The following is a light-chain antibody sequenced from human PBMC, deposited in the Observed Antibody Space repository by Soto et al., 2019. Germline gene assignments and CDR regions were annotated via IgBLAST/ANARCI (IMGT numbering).Light chain of an antibody. Sequence: EIVLTQSPATLSLSPGERATLSCRASQSVTGRYLAWYQQKPGQSPRLLIYVASSRATGIPDGFSGSGSGTEFTLTSRRLEPGDCAVYYCSRYGGSWTFGQGTKVEIK. CDR2: VAS. V-gene: IGKV3-20*01. CDR3: SRYGGSWT. CDR1: QSVTGRY. J-gene: IGKJ1*01.